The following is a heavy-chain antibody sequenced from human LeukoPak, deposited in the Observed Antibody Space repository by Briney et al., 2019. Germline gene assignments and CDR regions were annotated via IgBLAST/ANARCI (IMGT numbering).Heavy chain of an antibody. D-gene: IGHD3-22*01. V-gene: IGHV3-23*01. J-gene: IGHJ4*02. CDR3: AKDRSHYGSSGYSLYYFDY. Sequence: GGSLRLSCAASGFTFSSYAMSWVRQAPGKGLEWVSAISTSGGSTYYADSVKGRFTISRDNSKNTLYLQMNSLRAEDTAVYYCAKDRSHYGSSGYSLYYFDYWGQGTLVTVSS. CDR2: ISTSGGST. CDR1: GFTFSSYA.